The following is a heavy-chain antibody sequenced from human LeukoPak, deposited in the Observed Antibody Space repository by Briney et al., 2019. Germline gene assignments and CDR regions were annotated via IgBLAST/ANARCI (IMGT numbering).Heavy chain of an antibody. J-gene: IGHJ3*02. D-gene: IGHD3-9*01. CDR3: ARHYDILTGYYSGAFDI. V-gene: IGHV4-59*08. CDR2: IYYSGST. CDR1: GGSISSYY. Sequence: SETLSLTCTVSGGSISSYYWSWIRQPPGKGLEWIGYIYYSGSTNYNPSLKSRVTISVDTSKNQFSLKLSSVTAADTAVYYCARHYDILTGYYSGAFDIWGQGTMVTVSP.